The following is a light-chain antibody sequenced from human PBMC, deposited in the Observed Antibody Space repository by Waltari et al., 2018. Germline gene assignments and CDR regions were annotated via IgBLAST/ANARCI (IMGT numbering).Light chain of an antibody. J-gene: IGLJ2*01. CDR1: SSNIGSNY. Sequence: QSVLTQPPSASGTPGQRVTISCSGSSSNIGSNYVYWYQQLPGTAPKLLIYRNNQRPSGVPARFSGSKSGTSASLAISGLRSEDEADYYGAAWDDSLTGVFGGGTKLTVL. V-gene: IGLV1-47*01. CDR2: RNN. CDR3: AAWDDSLTGV.